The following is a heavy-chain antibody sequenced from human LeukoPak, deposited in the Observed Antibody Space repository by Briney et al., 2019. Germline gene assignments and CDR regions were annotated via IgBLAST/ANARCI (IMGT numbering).Heavy chain of an antibody. CDR3: ARRWFGELSDYYYYYGMDV. J-gene: IGHJ6*02. CDR2: TYYRSKWYN. Sequence: SQTLSHTCAISGDSVSSNSAAWNWIRQSPSRGLEWLGRTYYRSKWYNDYAVSVKSRITINPDTSKNQFSLQLNSVTPEDTAVYYWARRWFGELSDYYYYYGMDVWGQGTTVTVSS. CDR1: GDSVSSNSAA. V-gene: IGHV6-1*01. D-gene: IGHD3-10*01.